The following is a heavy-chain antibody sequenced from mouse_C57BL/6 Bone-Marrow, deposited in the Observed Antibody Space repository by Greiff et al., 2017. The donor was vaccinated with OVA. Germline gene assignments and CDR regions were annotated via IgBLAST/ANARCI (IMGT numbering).Heavy chain of an antibody. Sequence: QVQLKESGAELVRPGTSVKVSCKASGYAFTNYLIEWVKQRPGQGLEWIGVINPGSGGTNYNEKFKGKATLTADKSSSTAYMQLSSLTSEDSAVYFCAKILLRFAYWGQGTLVTVSA. CDR1: GYAFTNYL. CDR3: AKILLRFAY. D-gene: IGHD1-1*01. J-gene: IGHJ3*01. CDR2: INPGSGGT. V-gene: IGHV1-54*01.